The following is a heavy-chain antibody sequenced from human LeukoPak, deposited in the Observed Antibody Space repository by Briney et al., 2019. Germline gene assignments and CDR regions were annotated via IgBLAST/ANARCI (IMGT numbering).Heavy chain of an antibody. CDR3: ARFNYDFWSGYSNYYYYYMDV. Sequence: ASVKVSCKASGYTFTNYAMHWVRQAPGQRLEWMGWINTGNGNTKYSQEFQGRVTITRGTSANTAYMELSSLRSEDTAVYYCARFNYDFWSGYSNYYYYYMDVWGKGTTVTVSS. V-gene: IGHV1-3*03. D-gene: IGHD3-3*01. J-gene: IGHJ6*03. CDR1: GYTFTNYA. CDR2: INTGNGNT.